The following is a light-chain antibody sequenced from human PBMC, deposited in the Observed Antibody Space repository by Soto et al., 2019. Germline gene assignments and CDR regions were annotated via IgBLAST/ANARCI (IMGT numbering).Light chain of an antibody. CDR2: DVS. V-gene: IGLV2-14*01. CDR3: SSYTSSSTYV. J-gene: IGLJ7*01. CDR1: SNDVGGYDY. Sequence: QSALTQPASVSGSPGQSITISCTGTSNDVGGYDYVSWYQQHPGKAPKLMIYDVSNRPSGVSSRFSGSKSGNTASLTISGLQAEDEADYYCSSYTSSSTYVFGAGTQLTVL.